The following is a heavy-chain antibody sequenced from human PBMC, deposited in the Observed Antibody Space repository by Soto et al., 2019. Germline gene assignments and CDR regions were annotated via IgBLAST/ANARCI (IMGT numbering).Heavy chain of an antibody. CDR2: ITTANGDT. V-gene: IGHV1-3*04. J-gene: IGHJ4*02. CDR3: VRRHVSATGIDWFSAGKGSPPDF. CDR1: GYAITSYG. D-gene: IGHD3-9*01. Sequence: ALVKVSCPASGYAITSYGIHWARQAPGQRLEWMGWITTANGDTKYSPKFQGRVSINRDTSGSTAYMEVGTLKVGGTAVYYCVRRHVSATGIDWFSAGKGSPPDFWGQGSLVTVSS.